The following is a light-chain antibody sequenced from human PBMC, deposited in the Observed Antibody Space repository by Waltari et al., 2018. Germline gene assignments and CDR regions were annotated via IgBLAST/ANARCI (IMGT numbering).Light chain of an antibody. J-gene: IGKJ5*01. CDR3: QQANSGPIT. CDR2: AAS. CDR1: QGISSW. Sequence: DIQMTQSPSSVSASVGDRVTITCRESQGISSWLARYQKKPGNAPKLWSYAASSLQSGGPSRGRGRGYGTDFTLTSSSLQPEDCATYYCQQANSGPITFGQGTRLEIK. V-gene: IGKV1-12*01.